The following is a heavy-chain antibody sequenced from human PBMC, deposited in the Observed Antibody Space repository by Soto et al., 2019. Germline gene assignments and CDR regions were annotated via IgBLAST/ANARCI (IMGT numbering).Heavy chain of an antibody. CDR2: ISAYNGNT. CDR3: ARDNGLDELPQPADY. J-gene: IGHJ4*02. V-gene: IGHV1-18*01. Sequence: GASVKVSCKASGYTFTSYGISWVRQAPGQGLEWMGWISAYNGNTNYAQKLQGRVTMTTDTSTSTAYMELRSLRSDDTAVYYCARDNGLDELPQPADYWGQGTLVTVSS. CDR1: GYTFTSYG. D-gene: IGHD2-15*01.